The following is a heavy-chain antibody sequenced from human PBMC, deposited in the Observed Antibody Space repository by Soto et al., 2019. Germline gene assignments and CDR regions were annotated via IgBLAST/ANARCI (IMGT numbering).Heavy chain of an antibody. CDR3: ASEYCSGGSCHYYGMDV. Sequence: GGSLRLSCAASGFTFSSYGMHWVRQAPGKGLEWVAVIWYDGSNKYYADSVKGRFTISRDNPKNTLYLQMNSLRAEDTAVYYCASEYCSGGSCHYYGMDVWGQGTTVTVSS. CDR2: IWYDGSNK. J-gene: IGHJ6*02. D-gene: IGHD2-15*01. CDR1: GFTFSSYG. V-gene: IGHV3-33*01.